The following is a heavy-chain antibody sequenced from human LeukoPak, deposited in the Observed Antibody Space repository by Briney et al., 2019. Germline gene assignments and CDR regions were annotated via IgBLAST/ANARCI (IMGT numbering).Heavy chain of an antibody. Sequence: GGSLRLSCTASVFTVSNNYMSWVREASGKALEWGSISYSDTNTNYADSVKGRFTISRDTSQNTLSLQMNSLRAEDTAVYYCVRKNRDFNAAFDIWGQGTVVTVSA. D-gene: IGHD1-14*01. J-gene: IGHJ3*02. V-gene: IGHV3-53*01. CDR2: SYSDTNT. CDR3: VRKNRDFNAAFDI. CDR1: VFTVSNNY.